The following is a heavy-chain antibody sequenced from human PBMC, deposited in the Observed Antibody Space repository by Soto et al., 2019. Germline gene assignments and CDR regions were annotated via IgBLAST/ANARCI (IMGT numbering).Heavy chain of an antibody. J-gene: IGHJ6*02. CDR2: IYSGGST. Sequence: EVQLVESGGGLVQPGGSLRLSCAASGFTVSSNYMSWVRQAPGKGLEWVSVIYSGGSTYYADSVKGRFTISRDNSKNTLYLQMNSLRAEDTAVYYCARDQGSSWPYYYYGMDVWGQGTTVTVSS. CDR3: ARDQGSSWPYYYYGMDV. V-gene: IGHV3-66*01. D-gene: IGHD6-13*01. CDR1: GFTVSSNY.